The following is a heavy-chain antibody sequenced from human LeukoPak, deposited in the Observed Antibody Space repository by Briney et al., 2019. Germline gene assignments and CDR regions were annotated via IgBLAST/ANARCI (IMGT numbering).Heavy chain of an antibody. CDR1: GFTFSSYA. V-gene: IGHV3-7*01. CDR2: IKQDGSEK. J-gene: IGHJ5*02. Sequence: GGSLRLSCAASGFTFSSYAMSWVRQAPGKGLEWVANIKQDGSEKYYVDSVKGRFTISRDNAKNSLYLQMNSLRAEDTAVYYCASPTVSPWGQGTLVTVSS. CDR3: ASPTVSP. D-gene: IGHD3-16*02.